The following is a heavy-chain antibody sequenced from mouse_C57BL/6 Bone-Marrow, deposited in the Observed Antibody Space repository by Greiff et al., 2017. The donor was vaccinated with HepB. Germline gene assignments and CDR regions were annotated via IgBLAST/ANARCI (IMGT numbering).Heavy chain of an antibody. Sequence: QVQLKESGAELVKPGASVKLSCKASGYTFTSYWMQWVKQRPGQGLEWIGEIDPSDSYTNYNQKFKGKATLTVDTSSSTAYMQLSSLTSEDSAVYYCARGDYDYLFAYWGQGTLVTVSA. CDR3: ARGDYDYLFAY. D-gene: IGHD2-4*01. V-gene: IGHV1-50*01. J-gene: IGHJ3*01. CDR2: IDPSDSYT. CDR1: GYTFTSYW.